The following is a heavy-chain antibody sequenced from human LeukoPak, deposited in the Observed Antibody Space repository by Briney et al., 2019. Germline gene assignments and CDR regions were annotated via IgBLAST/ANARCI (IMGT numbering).Heavy chain of an antibody. CDR3: ARGSYDILTGYYYYYGMDV. D-gene: IGHD3-9*01. J-gene: IGHJ6*02. CDR2: IYTSGST. Sequence: PSETLSLTCTVSGGSISSYYWSWIRQPPGKGLEWIGYIYTSGSTNYNPSLKSRVTISVDTSKNQFSLKLSSVTAADTAVYYCARGSYDILTGYYYYYGMDVWGQGTTVTVSS. V-gene: IGHV4-4*09. CDR1: GGSISSYY.